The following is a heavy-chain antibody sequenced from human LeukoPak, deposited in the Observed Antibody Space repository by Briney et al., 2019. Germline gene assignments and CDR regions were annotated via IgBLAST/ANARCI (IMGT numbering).Heavy chain of an antibody. D-gene: IGHD2-2*01. V-gene: IGHV3-23*01. J-gene: IGHJ6*04. CDR3: AALGTDCSSTSCPSDYDYYGMEV. Sequence: GGSLRLTCAASGFTFNSNDWSCVVRDPAGKREEGTGIIYSGGITNYNDSVKSRFTISIDNSKNTLSLQLNSLTAEDTADYYCAALGTDCSSTSCPSDYDYYGMEVWGEGDTVTVSS. CDR2: IIYSGGIT. CDR1: GFTFNSND.